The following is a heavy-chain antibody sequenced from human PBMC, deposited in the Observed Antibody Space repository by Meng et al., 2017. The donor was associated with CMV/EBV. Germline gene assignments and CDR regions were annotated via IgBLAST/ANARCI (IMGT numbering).Heavy chain of an antibody. Sequence: SVKVSCKASGGTFSSYAISWVRQAPGQGLEWMGGIIPILGIANYAQKFQGRVTITADKSTSTAYMELSSLRSEDTAVYYCALGGMVPAAEYVMDVWGQGTTVTVSS. D-gene: IGHD2-2*01. J-gene: IGHJ6*02. V-gene: IGHV1-69*10. CDR2: IIPILGIA. CDR1: GGTFSSYA. CDR3: ALGGMVPAAEYVMDV.